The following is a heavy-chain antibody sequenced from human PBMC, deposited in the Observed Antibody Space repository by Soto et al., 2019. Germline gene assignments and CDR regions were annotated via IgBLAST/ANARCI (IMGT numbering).Heavy chain of an antibody. J-gene: IGHJ4*02. V-gene: IGHV4-30-2*01. CDR1: GGSISSGGYS. Sequence: QLQLQESGSGLVKPSQTLSLTCAVSGGSISSGGYSWSWIRQPPGKGLERIGYIYHSGSTYYNPSLKSRVTISVDRSKNQFSLKMSSVTAADTAVYYCARGGMYYYDSSGYYYRYFDFVGQGSLVTVSS. CDR2: IYHSGST. CDR3: ARGGMYYYDSSGYYYRYFDF. D-gene: IGHD3-22*01.